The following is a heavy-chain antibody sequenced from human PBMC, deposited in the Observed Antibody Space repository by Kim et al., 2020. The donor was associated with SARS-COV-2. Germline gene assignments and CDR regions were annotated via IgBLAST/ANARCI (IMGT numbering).Heavy chain of an antibody. CDR2: VYSSGST. Sequence: SETLSLTCSVSGDSVSSGGYYLSWIRQPPGKGLEWIGYVYSSGSTNYNPSLKSRAAFSVDTAKTHAPLKLSPVTAADTAIYYCARGIYASWFDPWGPGTL. V-gene: IGHV4-61*03. CDR1: GDSVSSGGYY. D-gene: IGHD3-10*01. CDR3: ARGIYASWFDP. J-gene: IGHJ5*02.